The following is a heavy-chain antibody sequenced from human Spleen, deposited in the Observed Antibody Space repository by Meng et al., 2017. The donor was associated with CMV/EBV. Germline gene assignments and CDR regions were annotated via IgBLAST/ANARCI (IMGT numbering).Heavy chain of an antibody. CDR1: GYAFTGYY. D-gene: IGHD3-10*01. CDR3: ARGPYYYGSGSKRPMDV. CDR2: ISAYNGNT. Sequence: ASVKVSCKASGYAFTGYYLHWVRQAPGQGLEWMGWISAYNGNTNYAQKLQGRVTMTTDTSTSTAYMELRSLRSDDTAVYYCARGPYYYGSGSKRPMDVWGQGTTVTVSS. V-gene: IGHV1-18*04. J-gene: IGHJ6*02.